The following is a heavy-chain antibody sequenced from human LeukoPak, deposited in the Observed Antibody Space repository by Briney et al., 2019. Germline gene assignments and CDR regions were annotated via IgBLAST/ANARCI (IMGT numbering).Heavy chain of an antibody. CDR3: ARAKKGGSSKGHYYGMDV. Sequence: SETLSLTCAVYGGSFSGYYWSWIRQPPGKGLEWIGEINHSGSTNYNPSLKSRVTISVDTSKNQFSLKLSSVTAADTAVYYCARAKKGGSSKGHYYGMDVWGQGTTVTVSS. CDR1: GGSFSGYY. D-gene: IGHD1-26*01. V-gene: IGHV4-34*01. CDR2: INHSGST. J-gene: IGHJ6*02.